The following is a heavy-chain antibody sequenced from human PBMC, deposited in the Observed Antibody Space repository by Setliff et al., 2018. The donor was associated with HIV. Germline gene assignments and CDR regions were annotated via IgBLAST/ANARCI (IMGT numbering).Heavy chain of an antibody. D-gene: IGHD2-21*02. Sequence: ASVKVSCKASGYVFSSYAVNWVRQAPGQGLEWMGGIIPIFGTTKYAQNFRGRVTITAEESTTTTYMELSSLIFEDTAVYKCARGSYCGGDCYSPFDYWGQGTLVTVSS. CDR2: IIPIFGTT. CDR1: GYVFSSYA. CDR3: ARGSYCGGDCYSPFDY. V-gene: IGHV1-69*13. J-gene: IGHJ4*02.